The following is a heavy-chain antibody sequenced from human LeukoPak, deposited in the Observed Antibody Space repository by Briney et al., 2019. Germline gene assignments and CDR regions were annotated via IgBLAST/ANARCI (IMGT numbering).Heavy chain of an antibody. CDR2: IYYSGST. V-gene: IGHV4-61*01. Sequence: SETLSLTCTVSGGSISSSSYYWSWIRQPPGKGLEWIGYIYYSGSTNYNPSLKSRVTISVDTPKNQFSLKLSSVTAADTAVYYCARDYYDSSGYYHIDYWGQGTLVTVSS. CDR1: GGSISSSSYY. D-gene: IGHD3-22*01. CDR3: ARDYYDSSGYYHIDY. J-gene: IGHJ4*02.